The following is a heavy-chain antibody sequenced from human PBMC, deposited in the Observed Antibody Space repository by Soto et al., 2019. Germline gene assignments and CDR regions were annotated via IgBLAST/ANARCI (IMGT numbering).Heavy chain of an antibody. D-gene: IGHD3-10*01. V-gene: IGHV1-2*04. J-gene: IGHJ4*02. CDR1: GYTFTGYY. CDR3: ARDARGDEAPMDY. CDR2: INPNSGGT. Sequence: ASVKVSCKSSGYTFTGYYMHWVRQAPGQGLEWMGWINPNSGGTNYAQKFQGWVTMTRDTSISTAYMELSRLRSDDTAVYYCARDARGDEAPMDYWGQGTLVTVSS.